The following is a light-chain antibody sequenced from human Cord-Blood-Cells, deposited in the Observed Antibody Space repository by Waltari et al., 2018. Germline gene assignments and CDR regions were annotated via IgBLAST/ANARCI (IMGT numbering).Light chain of an antibody. V-gene: IGLV6-57*03. CDR2: EDN. CDR1: SGSIASNY. CDR3: QSYDSSNHWV. Sequence: NFMLTQPHSVSESPGKTVTISCTRSSGSIASNYVQWYRQRPGSAPTTVIYEDNQRPPGVPYRFSGSIDSSSNTPSRTISGLKTEYEADYYCQSYDSSNHWVFGGGTKLTVL. J-gene: IGLJ3*02.